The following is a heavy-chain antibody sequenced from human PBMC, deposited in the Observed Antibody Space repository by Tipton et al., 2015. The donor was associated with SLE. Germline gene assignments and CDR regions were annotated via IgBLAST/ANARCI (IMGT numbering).Heavy chain of an antibody. D-gene: IGHD3-3*01. J-gene: IGHJ4*02. CDR3: ARDLGLLRFLEWSPDY. CDR1: GFTFNNYG. Sequence: SLRLSCAASGFTFNNYGMHWVRQTPGKGLEWLAFIWFDGSNTNYADSVKGRFTISRDNSKDTLYLQMDGLRVEDTAAYYCARDLGLLRFLEWSPDYWGQGTLVTVSS. V-gene: IGHV3-33*01. CDR2: IWFDGSNT.